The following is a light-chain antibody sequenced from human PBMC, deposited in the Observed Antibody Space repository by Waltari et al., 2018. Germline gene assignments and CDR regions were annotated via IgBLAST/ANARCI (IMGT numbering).Light chain of an antibody. CDR1: QSIGNY. CDR3: QESFSTPYI. V-gene: IGKV1-39*01. J-gene: IGKJ2*01. CDR2: AAS. Sequence: DIQMTQSPSFLSASVGDRVTITCRASQSIGNYLNWYQQKPGKAPNALIYAASSLQSGVPSRFSGSGSGTDFTLTISSLQPEDFVTYYCQESFSTPYIFGQGTKLEIK.